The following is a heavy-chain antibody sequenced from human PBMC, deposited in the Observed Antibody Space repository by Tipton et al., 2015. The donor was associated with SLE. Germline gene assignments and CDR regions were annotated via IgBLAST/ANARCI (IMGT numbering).Heavy chain of an antibody. CDR2: VYHTGNT. Sequence: LRLSCSVSTYSISNGHYWAWVRQPPGKGLEWIGTVYHTGNTYYNPSLKSRVSISIDTSKNQFSLKLSSVTAADTAVYFCARDRIDSGIKTWGQGILVTVSS. D-gene: IGHD3-10*01. CDR1: TYSISNGHY. V-gene: IGHV4-38-2*02. J-gene: IGHJ5*02. CDR3: ARDRIDSGIKT.